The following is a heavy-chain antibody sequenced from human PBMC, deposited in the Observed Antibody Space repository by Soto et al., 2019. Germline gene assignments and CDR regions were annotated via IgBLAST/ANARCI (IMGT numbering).Heavy chain of an antibody. CDR3: AREDGESSSYYGMDV. D-gene: IGHD6-13*01. Sequence: PSETLSLTCTVSGGSISSGDYYWSWIRQPPGKGLEWIGYIYYSGSTYYNPSLKSRVTISVDTSKNQFSLKLSSVTAADTAVYYCAREDGESSSYYGMDVWGQGTTVTVSS. J-gene: IGHJ6*02. V-gene: IGHV4-30-4*01. CDR2: IYYSGST. CDR1: GGSISSGDYY.